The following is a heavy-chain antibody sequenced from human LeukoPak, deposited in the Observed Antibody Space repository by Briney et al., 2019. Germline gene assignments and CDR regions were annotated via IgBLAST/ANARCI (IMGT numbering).Heavy chain of an antibody. J-gene: IGHJ5*02. CDR2: ISGSGGST. Sequence: GGSLRLSCAASGFTFSSYAMSWVRQAPGKGLEWVSAISGSGGSTYYADSVKGRFTISRDNSKNTLYLQMNSLRAEDTAVYCCAKDLSGDDCSSTSCYISWFDPWGQGTLVTVSS. CDR1: GFTFSSYA. D-gene: IGHD2-2*02. CDR3: AKDLSGDDCSSTSCYISWFDP. V-gene: IGHV3-23*01.